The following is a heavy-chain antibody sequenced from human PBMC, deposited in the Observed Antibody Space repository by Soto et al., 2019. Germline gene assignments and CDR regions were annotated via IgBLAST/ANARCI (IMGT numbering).Heavy chain of an antibody. V-gene: IGHV1-18*01. CDR3: AMVDVYVTPSPQDV. Sequence: QVQLVQSGAEVKNPGASVKVSCKASGYTFTRYGIGWARQAPGQGLEWMGWTNTYNGNTNYAQNVQGRVTLTTDTSTSTAYMELRILRSNDTAIDYCAMVDVYVTPSPQDVWGQGTTVIVSS. J-gene: IGHJ6*02. CDR1: GYTFTRYG. CDR2: TNTYNGNT. D-gene: IGHD3-16*01.